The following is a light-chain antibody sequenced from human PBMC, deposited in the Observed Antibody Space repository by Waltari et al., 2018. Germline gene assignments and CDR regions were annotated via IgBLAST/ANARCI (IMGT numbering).Light chain of an antibody. V-gene: IGLV3-19*01. CDR1: SLRTSY. J-gene: IGLJ2*01. CDR2: GKN. CDR3: SSRDSSASHVL. Sequence: SSELTQDPAVSVALGQTVRITCQGASLRTSYASWYQQKSGQAPILVLFGKNKRPSGIPDRFSGYNSETSTSLTITGAKAEDEADYYCSSRDSSASHVLVAGGTKLTVL.